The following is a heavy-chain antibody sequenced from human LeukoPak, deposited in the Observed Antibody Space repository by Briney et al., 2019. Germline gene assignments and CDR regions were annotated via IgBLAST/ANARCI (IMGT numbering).Heavy chain of an antibody. J-gene: IGHJ6*02. CDR2: IYPGDSDT. D-gene: IGHD2-15*01. CDR1: GYSFTSYW. Sequence: GESLKISCKGSGYSFTSYWIGWVRQMPGKGLEWMGIIYPGDSDTRYSPSFQGQVTISADKSISTAHLQWSSLKASDTAMYYCARHYCSGGSCYLPYYGMDVWGQGTTVTVSS. V-gene: IGHV5-51*01. CDR3: ARHYCSGGSCYLPYYGMDV.